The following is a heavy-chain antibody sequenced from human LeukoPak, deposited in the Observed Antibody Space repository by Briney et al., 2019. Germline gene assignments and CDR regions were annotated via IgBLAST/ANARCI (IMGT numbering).Heavy chain of an antibody. Sequence: ASVKVSCKASGYTFTSYGISWVRQAPGQGLEWMGWISAYNGNTNYAQKLQGRVTMTTDTSTSTAYMELRSLRSDDTAVYYCAGEGSGWYFSYYMDVWGKGTTVTISS. CDR3: AGEGSGWYFSYYMDV. V-gene: IGHV1-18*01. D-gene: IGHD6-19*01. J-gene: IGHJ6*03. CDR2: ISAYNGNT. CDR1: GYTFTSYG.